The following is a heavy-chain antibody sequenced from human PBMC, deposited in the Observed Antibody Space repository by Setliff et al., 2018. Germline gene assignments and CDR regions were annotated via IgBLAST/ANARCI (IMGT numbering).Heavy chain of an antibody. J-gene: IGHJ5*02. CDR3: VRGGEGRDDSNSGS. CDR2: INSDGSST. D-gene: IGHD2-21*02. V-gene: IGHV3-74*01. CDR1: GFTFSSHW. Sequence: GGSLRLSCAAAGFTFSSHWMHWVRQAPGKGLVWVSRINSDGSSTSYADSVKGRFTISRDNAKNTLYLQMDSLRAEDTAVYYCVRGGEGRDDSNSGSWGQGTLVTVSS.